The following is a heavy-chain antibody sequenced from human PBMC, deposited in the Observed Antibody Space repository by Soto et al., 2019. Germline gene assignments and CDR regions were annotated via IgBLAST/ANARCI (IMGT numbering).Heavy chain of an antibody. J-gene: IGHJ6*02. CDR1: GFTFSNAW. CDR3: TPESRRAGYPREYYYYGMDV. D-gene: IGHD3-9*01. V-gene: IGHV3-15*01. Sequence: KTVGSLRLSCAASGFTFSNAWMSWVRQAPGKGLEWVGRIKSKTDGGTTDYAAPVKGRFTISRDDSKNTLYLQMNSLKTEDTAVYYCTPESRRAGYPREYYYYGMDVWGQGTTVTVSS. CDR2: IKSKTDGGTT.